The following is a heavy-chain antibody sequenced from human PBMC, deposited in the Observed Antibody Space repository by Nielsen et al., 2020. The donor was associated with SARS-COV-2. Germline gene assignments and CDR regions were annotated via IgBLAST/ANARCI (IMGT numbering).Heavy chain of an antibody. J-gene: IGHJ6*02. CDR3: ARDPACSSTSCYYYGMDV. V-gene: IGHV1-2*02. Sequence: WVRQAPGQGLEWMGGIIPIFGTANYAQKFQGRVTMTRDTSISTAYMELSRLRSDDTAVYYCARDPACSSTSCYYYGMDVWGQGTTVTVSS. D-gene: IGHD2-2*01. CDR2: IIPIFGTA.